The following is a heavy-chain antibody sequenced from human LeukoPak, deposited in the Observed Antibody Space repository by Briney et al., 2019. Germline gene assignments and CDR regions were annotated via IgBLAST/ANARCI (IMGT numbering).Heavy chain of an antibody. CDR1: GGSFSGYY. V-gene: IGHV4-34*01. CDR3: ATRYYYGSGSYNDY. D-gene: IGHD3-10*01. Sequence: PSETLSLTCAVYGGSFSGYYWSWIRQPPGTGLEWIGEINHSGSTNYNPSLKSRVTISVDTSKNQFSLKLSSVTAADTAVYYCATRYYYGSGSYNDYWGQGTLVTVSS. CDR2: INHSGST. J-gene: IGHJ4*02.